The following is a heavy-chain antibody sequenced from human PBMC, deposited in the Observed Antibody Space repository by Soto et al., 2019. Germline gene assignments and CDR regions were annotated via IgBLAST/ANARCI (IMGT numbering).Heavy chain of an antibody. Sequence: KGCCKTSGYSFTRYGSRWVRQDPGQGLGWMGWISAYNGNTNYAQKLQGRVTMTTDTSTSTAYMELRSLRSDDAAVYYCARDGMRDIVVVVAAPSYYYYGMDVWGQGTTVTVSS. CDR3: ARDGMRDIVVVVAAPSYYYYGMDV. CDR1: GYSFTRYG. V-gene: IGHV1-18*01. D-gene: IGHD2-15*01. J-gene: IGHJ6*02. CDR2: ISAYNGNT.